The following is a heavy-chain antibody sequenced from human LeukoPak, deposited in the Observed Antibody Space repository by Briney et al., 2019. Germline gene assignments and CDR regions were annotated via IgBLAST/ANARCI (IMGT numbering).Heavy chain of an antibody. CDR2: INHSGST. Sequence: SETLSLTCAVYGGSFSGYYWSWIRQPPGKGLEWIGEINHSGSTNYNPSLKSRVTISVDTSKNQFSLTLSSVTAADTAVYYCARSDGYGLVGIWGQGTMVTVSS. CDR1: GGSFSGYY. J-gene: IGHJ3*02. V-gene: IGHV4-34*01. CDR3: ARSDGYGLVGI. D-gene: IGHD3-10*01.